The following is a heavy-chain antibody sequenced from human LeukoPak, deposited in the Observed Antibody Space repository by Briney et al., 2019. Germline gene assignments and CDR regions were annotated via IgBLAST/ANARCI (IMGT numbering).Heavy chain of an antibody. CDR2: MNPNSGNT. Sequence: ASVTVSCKASGYTFTSYDINWVRQATGQGLEWMGWMNPNSGNTGYEQKFQGRVTMTRDTSISTAYMELSSLRSEDTAVYYCARSITNYYYYNMDVWGKGTTVTVSS. CDR1: GYTFTSYD. J-gene: IGHJ6*03. CDR3: ARSITNYYYYNMDV. D-gene: IGHD2-8*01. V-gene: IGHV1-8*01.